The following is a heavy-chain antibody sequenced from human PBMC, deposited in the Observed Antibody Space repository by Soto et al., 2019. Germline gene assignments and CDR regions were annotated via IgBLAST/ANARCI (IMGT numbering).Heavy chain of an antibody. J-gene: IGHJ4*02. D-gene: IGHD3-10*01. CDR3: ARTALTPPSGVDY. Sequence: QVQLVQSGAEVKKPGASVKVSCKASGYTFTSYAMHWVRQAPGQRLEWMGWINAGNGNTKYSQKFQGRVTITRDTSASTAYMELGSLRSEDTAVYYCARTALTPPSGVDYWGQGTLVTVSS. CDR1: GYTFTSYA. V-gene: IGHV1-3*01. CDR2: INAGNGNT.